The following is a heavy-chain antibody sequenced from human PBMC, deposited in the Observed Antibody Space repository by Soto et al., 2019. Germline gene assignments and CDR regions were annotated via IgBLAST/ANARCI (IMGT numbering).Heavy chain of an antibody. CDR1: GYTFSDYY. V-gene: IGHV1-2*04. CDR3: ASIRPYYDISVYRMTGGYGLDV. CDR2: INPNSVGT. D-gene: IGHD3-22*01. Sequence: ASVKVSCKASGYTFSDYYIHWVRRAPGQGLEWMGWINPNSVGTNYAQKFQGWFTMTRDTSISTVYMALTRLISDDTAVYYCASIRPYYDISVYRMTGGYGLDVWGQGTTVTVSS. J-gene: IGHJ6*02.